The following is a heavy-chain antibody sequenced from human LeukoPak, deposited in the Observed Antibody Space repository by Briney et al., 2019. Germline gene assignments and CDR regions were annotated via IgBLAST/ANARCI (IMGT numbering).Heavy chain of an antibody. Sequence: ASVKVSCKASGCTFTSYGISWVRQAPGQGLEWMGWIGAYNGNTNYAQKLQGRVTMTTDTSTSTAYMELRSLRSDDTAVYYCAREKGLLWFGERGNWFDPWGQGTLVTVSS. CDR3: AREKGLLWFGERGNWFDP. CDR2: IGAYNGNT. J-gene: IGHJ5*02. CDR1: GCTFTSYG. D-gene: IGHD3-10*01. V-gene: IGHV1-18*04.